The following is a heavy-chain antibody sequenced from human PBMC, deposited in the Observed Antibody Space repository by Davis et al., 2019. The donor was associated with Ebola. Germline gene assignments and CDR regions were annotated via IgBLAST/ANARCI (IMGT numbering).Heavy chain of an antibody. D-gene: IGHD2-2*01. J-gene: IGHJ6*02. CDR1: GYTFTSYD. CDR3: ARPPCTSCSMDV. Sequence: ASVKVSCKASGYTFTSYDINWVRQATGQGLEWMGWMNPNSGNTGYAQKFQGRVTKTRNTSISTAYMELSSLRSDDTAVYYCARPPCTSCSMDVWGQGTTVTVSS. CDR2: MNPNSGNT. V-gene: IGHV1-8*01.